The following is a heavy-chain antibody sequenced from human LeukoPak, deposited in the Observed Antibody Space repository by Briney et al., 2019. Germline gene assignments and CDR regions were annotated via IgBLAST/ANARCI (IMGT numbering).Heavy chain of an antibody. Sequence: KESAPRLVKATQSLTLTCTFSGFSLTTSGVGVGWIRQPPGKALEWLALIYWDDDKRYSPSLKSRLIITKDTSKNQVVLTMTNMDPVDTATYYCAQWRRNWFDPWGQGTLVTVSS. J-gene: IGHJ5*02. CDR3: AQWRRNWFDP. V-gene: IGHV2-5*02. D-gene: IGHD3-3*01. CDR2: IYWDDDK. CDR1: GFSLTTSGVG.